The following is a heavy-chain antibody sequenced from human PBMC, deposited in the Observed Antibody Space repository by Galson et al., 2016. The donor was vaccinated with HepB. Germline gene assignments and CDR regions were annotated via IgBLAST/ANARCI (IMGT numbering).Heavy chain of an antibody. CDR3: GRLAGGGYDCFDY. V-gene: IGHV1-18*01. Sequence: SVKVSCKASSYTFTNYNINWVRQAPGQGLEWMGWISAYSGATNYAQKLQGRVTMTTDTSTSTAYMELRSLRSDDTARYYCGRLAGGGYDCFDYWGQGALVTVSS. CDR1: SYTFTNYN. J-gene: IGHJ4*02. CDR2: ISAYSGAT. D-gene: IGHD5-12*01.